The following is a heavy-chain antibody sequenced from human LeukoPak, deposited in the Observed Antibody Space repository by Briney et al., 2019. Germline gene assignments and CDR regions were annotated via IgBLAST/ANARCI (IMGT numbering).Heavy chain of an antibody. J-gene: IGHJ6*03. Sequence: SETLSLTCTVSGDSISSYYWTWIRQPPGKGLEWIGYIHYSGNNNYNPSLKSRVTISLDTSKNQFSLKLKSVTAADTAVYYCARVFDSGSQAYFYYMDVWGKGTTVTISS. D-gene: IGHD3-10*01. V-gene: IGHV4-59*01. CDR2: IHYSGNN. CDR1: GDSISSYY. CDR3: ARVFDSGSQAYFYYMDV.